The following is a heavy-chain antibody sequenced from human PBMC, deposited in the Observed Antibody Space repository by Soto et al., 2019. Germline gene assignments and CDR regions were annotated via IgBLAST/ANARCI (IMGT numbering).Heavy chain of an antibody. V-gene: IGHV1-2*02. J-gene: IGHJ4*02. CDR1: GYTFTDYY. CDR2: INPKSGGP. CDR3: ASEDCRNTNCLKGFDY. Sequence: ASVKFSCKTSGYTFTDYYMHWVRQAPGQGFEWVVGINPKSGGPKYLPKFQGRVTVTRDTSTSTVYMELNRLTSDDTAVYYCASEDCRNTNCLKGFDYWGQGTLVTVSS. D-gene: IGHD2-8*01.